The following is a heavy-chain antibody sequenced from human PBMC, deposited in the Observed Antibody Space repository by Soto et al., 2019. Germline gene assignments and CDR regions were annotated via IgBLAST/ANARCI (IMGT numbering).Heavy chain of an antibody. V-gene: IGHV3-30*18. J-gene: IGHJ5*02. CDR1: GFTFSSYG. Sequence: QVQLVESGGGVVQPGRSLRLSCAASGFTFSSYGMHWVRQAPGKGLEWVAVISYDGSNKYYADSVKGRFTISRDNSKNTLYLQMNSLRAEDTAVYYCAKDIVLVPAAMSDPDWFDPWGQGTLVTVSS. CDR3: AKDIVLVPAAMSDPDWFDP. D-gene: IGHD2-2*01. CDR2: ISYDGSNK.